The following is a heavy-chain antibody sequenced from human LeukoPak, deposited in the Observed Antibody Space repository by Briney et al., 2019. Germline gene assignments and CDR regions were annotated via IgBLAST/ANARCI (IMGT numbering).Heavy chain of an antibody. D-gene: IGHD3-9*01. CDR3: ARDWDDILTGDY. J-gene: IGHJ4*02. CDR1: GYTFTSYG. Sequence: ASVKVSFKASGYTFTSYGISWVRQAPGQGLEWMGWISAYNGNTNYAQKLQGRVTMTTDTSTSTAYMELRSLRSDDTAVYYCARDWDDILTGDYWGQGTLVTVSS. V-gene: IGHV1-18*01. CDR2: ISAYNGNT.